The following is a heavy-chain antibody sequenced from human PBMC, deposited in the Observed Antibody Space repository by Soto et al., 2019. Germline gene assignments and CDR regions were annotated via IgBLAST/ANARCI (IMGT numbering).Heavy chain of an antibody. D-gene: IGHD1-20*01. V-gene: IGHV3-23*01. CDR3: ARDNWNGAYYGLDV. J-gene: IGHJ6*02. CDR2: MSGSGSSI. Sequence: EAQLLESGGGLVQPGESLTLSCVASHFAFNIDAMTWVRQAPGKGMAWVSSMSGSGSSIYYADSVKGRFTITRDKSKKTLDLQMNSLRAEDTAVYWCARDNWNGAYYGLDVWGQGTTVTVS. CDR1: HFAFNIDA.